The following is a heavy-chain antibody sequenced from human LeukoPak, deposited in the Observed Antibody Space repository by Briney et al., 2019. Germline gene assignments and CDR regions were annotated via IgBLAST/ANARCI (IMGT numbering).Heavy chain of an antibody. CDR1: GYIFTGYY. V-gene: IGHV1-2*02. J-gene: IGHJ4*02. CDR2: INPNSGGT. D-gene: IGHD2-2*01. Sequence: GASVTVSCKASGYIFTGYYMHWVRQAPGQGLEWMGWINPNSGGTNYAQKFQGRVTMTRDTSISTAYMELSRLRSDDTAVYYCARVSVGLYFDYWGQGTLVTVSS. CDR3: ARVSVGLYFDY.